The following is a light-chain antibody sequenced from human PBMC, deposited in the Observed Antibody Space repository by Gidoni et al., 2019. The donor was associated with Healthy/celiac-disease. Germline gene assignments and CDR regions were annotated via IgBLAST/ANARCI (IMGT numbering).Light chain of an antibody. CDR1: QSISSY. J-gene: IGKJ1*01. CDR3: QQSYSTPRT. CDR2: SAS. Sequence: DIHITQSPSSLSASVGDRVTITCRDSQSISSYLNWYQQKPGKAPKLLIYSASSLQSGVPSGFSGSGSGTDFTLTISSLQPEDFATDYCQQSYSTPRTFGQGTKVEIK. V-gene: IGKV1-39*01.